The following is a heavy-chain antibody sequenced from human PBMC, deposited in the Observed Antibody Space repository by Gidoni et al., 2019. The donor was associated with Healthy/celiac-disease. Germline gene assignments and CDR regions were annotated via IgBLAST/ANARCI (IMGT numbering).Heavy chain of an antibody. Sequence: QVQLVESGGGVVKPGRSLRLSCSASGFTFSSYAMHWVRQAPGKGLGWVAVIAYDGSNKSYADSVKGRFTISRDNSKNTLYLQMNSLRAEDTAVYYCARDMAPNGVVTIDYWGQGTLVTVSS. CDR1: GFTFSSYA. CDR3: ARDMAPNGVVTIDY. J-gene: IGHJ4*02. V-gene: IGHV3-30-3*01. D-gene: IGHD3-3*01. CDR2: IAYDGSNK.